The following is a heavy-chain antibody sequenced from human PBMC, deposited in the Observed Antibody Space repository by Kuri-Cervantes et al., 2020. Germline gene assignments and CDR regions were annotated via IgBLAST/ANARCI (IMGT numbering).Heavy chain of an antibody. J-gene: IGHJ5*02. Sequence: GSLRLSCTVSGGSISSSSYYWGWIRQPPGKGLEWIGEINHSGSTNYNPSLKSRVTISVDTSKNQFSLKLSSVTAADTAVYYCARGLPQVTGSLHLITANYNWFDPWGQGTLVTVSS. V-gene: IGHV4-39*07. CDR1: GGSISSSSYY. D-gene: IGHD1-14*01. CDR2: INHSGST. CDR3: ARGLPQVTGSLHLITANYNWFDP.